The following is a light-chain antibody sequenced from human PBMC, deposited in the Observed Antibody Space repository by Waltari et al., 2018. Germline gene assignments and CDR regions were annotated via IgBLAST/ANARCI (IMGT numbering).Light chain of an antibody. CDR3: QQYDNLPLT. Sequence: DIQMTQSPSSLSASVGARVTITCQARQDIDNYLNWYQQKPGKAPTLLISDASKLETGVPSRFSASGSGTDFTLTISSLQPEDIATYYCQQYDNLPLTFGGGTRVEI. V-gene: IGKV1-33*01. J-gene: IGKJ4*01. CDR1: QDIDNY. CDR2: DAS.